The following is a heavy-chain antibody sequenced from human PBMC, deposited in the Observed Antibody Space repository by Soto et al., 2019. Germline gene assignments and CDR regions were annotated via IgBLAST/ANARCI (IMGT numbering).Heavy chain of an antibody. CDR3: AADKGHSSGWYFYYYGMDV. CDR1: GFTFTSSA. Sequence: SVKVSCKASGFTFTSSAVQWVRQARGQRLEWIGWIVVGSGNTNYAQKFQERVTITRDMSTSTAYMELSSLRSEDTAVYYCAADKGHSSGWYFYYYGMDVWGQGTTVTAP. V-gene: IGHV1-58*01. CDR2: IVVGSGNT. D-gene: IGHD6-19*01. J-gene: IGHJ6*02.